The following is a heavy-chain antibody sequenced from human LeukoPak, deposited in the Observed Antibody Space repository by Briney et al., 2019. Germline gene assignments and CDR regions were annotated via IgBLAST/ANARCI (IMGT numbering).Heavy chain of an antibody. D-gene: IGHD5-18*01. CDR2: IYIGDSET. V-gene: IGHV5-51*01. CDR1: GYSFSNYW. Sequence: GESLKISCQGSGYSFSNYWIAWVRQMPGKGLEWMGIIYIGDSETKYSPSFQGQVTISADKSISTAYLQWSSLKASDTAMYYCARSVDTATDDAFDIWGQGTMVTVSS. J-gene: IGHJ3*02. CDR3: ARSVDTATDDAFDI.